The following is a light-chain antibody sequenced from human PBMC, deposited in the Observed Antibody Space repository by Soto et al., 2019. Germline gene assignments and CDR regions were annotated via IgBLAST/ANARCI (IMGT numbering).Light chain of an antibody. CDR2: EVS. Sequence: QPVLTQPPSASGSPVQSVTISCTGNSSDVGGYNYVSWYQQQPGKAPKLMIYEVSKRPSGVPDRFSGSKSGNTASLTVSGLQAEDEADYYCSSYAGSNNYVFGTGTEVTVL. V-gene: IGLV2-8*01. J-gene: IGLJ1*01. CDR1: SSDVGGYNY. CDR3: SSYAGSNNYV.